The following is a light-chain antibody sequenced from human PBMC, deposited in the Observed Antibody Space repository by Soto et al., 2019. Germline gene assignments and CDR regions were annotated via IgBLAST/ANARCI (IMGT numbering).Light chain of an antibody. CDR3: QQRSSWPLS. Sequence: DIVLTQSPATLSLSPGERATLSCRASQYISNYLAWYQQKPGRAPRLLVYDASNRATGIPARFSGSGSGTDFTLTISSLEPEDFAVYYCQQRSSWPLSFGGGTKVEIK. CDR2: DAS. CDR1: QYISNY. V-gene: IGKV3-11*01. J-gene: IGKJ4*01.